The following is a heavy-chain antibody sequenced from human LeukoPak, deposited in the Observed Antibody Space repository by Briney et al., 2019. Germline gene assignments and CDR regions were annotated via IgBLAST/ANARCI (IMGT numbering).Heavy chain of an antibody. J-gene: IGHJ4*02. CDR1: GYSLSELL. CDR2: IDHENGAE. CDR3: ATEGDYSLDY. Sequence: RASVKVSCKVSGYSLSELLIHWVRQPPGKGLEWMAGIDHENGAEVSAQKVEGRVTMTKDTSTDTAYMELSGLRPEDTAIYYCATEGDYSLDYWGQGTLVTVSS. V-gene: IGHV1-24*01. D-gene: IGHD1-1*01.